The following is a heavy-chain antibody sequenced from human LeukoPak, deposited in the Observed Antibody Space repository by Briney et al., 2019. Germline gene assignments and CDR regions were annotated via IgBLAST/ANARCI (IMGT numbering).Heavy chain of an antibody. J-gene: IGHJ4*02. CDR3: ARGQKYKSGYTVTELGSGHFDY. V-gene: IGHV4-61*05. CDR1: GGSISSSSYY. Sequence: SETLSLTCTVSGGSISSSSYYWGWIRQPPGKGLEWIGYIYYSGRTSYNPSLKSRVTISVDTSKNQFSLRLSSVTAADTAVYYCARGQKYKSGYTVTELGSGHFDYWGQGTLVTVSS. D-gene: IGHD3-9*01. CDR2: IYYSGRT.